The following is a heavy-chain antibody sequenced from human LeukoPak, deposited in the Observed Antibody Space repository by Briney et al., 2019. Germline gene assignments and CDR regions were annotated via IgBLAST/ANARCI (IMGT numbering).Heavy chain of an antibody. D-gene: IGHD6-6*01. V-gene: IGHV3-30*18. CDR2: ISYDGSNK. CDR1: GITFGSYG. Sequence: GGSLRLSCAASGITFGSYGMHWVRQAPGKGLEWVAVISYDGSNKYYADSVKGRFTISRDNSKNTLYLQMNSLRAEDTAVYYCAKDRDIAARYYYGMDVWGQGTTVTVSS. CDR3: AKDRDIAARYYYGMDV. J-gene: IGHJ6*02.